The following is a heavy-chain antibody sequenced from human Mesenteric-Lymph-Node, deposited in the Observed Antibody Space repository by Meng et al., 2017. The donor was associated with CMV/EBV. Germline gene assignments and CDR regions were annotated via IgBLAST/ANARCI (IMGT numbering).Heavy chain of an antibody. Sequence: TCTVSGGSISSGGDYWSWIRQHPGKGLEWIGYIYYSGSTYYNPSLKSRVTISVDTSKNQFSLKLSSVTAADTAVYYCARDSNYWFDPWGQGTLVTVSS. CDR3: ARDSNYWFDP. J-gene: IGHJ5*02. CDR1: GGSISSGGDY. D-gene: IGHD4-11*01. V-gene: IGHV4-31*03. CDR2: IYYSGST.